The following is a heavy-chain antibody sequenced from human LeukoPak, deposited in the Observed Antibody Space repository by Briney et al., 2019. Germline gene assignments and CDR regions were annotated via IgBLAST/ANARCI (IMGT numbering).Heavy chain of an antibody. Sequence: SGTLSLTCAVSGGSISSSNWWSWVRQPPGKGLEWIGEIYHSGTTTYTPSLKSRVTMSIDTSKKQFSLKLTSATAADTAVYYCAPGGGRLGGFDIWGQGTIVTVSS. CDR2: IYHSGTT. CDR1: GGSISSSNW. D-gene: IGHD2-15*01. J-gene: IGHJ3*02. V-gene: IGHV4-4*02. CDR3: APGGGRLGGFDI.